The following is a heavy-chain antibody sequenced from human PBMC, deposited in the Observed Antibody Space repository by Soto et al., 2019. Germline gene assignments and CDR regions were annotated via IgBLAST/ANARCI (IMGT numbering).Heavy chain of an antibody. CDR3: ARVVQLGTGYGMDV. J-gene: IGHJ6*02. CDR1: GYTFTSYY. CDR2: VNPSGGST. Sequence: ASVKVSCKASGYTFTSYYMHWVRQAPGQGLEWMGIVNPSGGSTSYAQKFQGRVTIIADKSPDTVYLELSRLRSDDTAVYFCARVVQLGTGYGMDVWGQGTTVTVSS. D-gene: IGHD1-1*01. V-gene: IGHV1-46*01.